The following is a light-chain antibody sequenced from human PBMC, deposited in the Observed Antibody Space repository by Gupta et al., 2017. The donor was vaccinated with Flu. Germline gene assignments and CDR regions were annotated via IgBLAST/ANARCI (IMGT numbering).Light chain of an antibody. Sequence: QSVLPQPPSASGAPGQRVTISCSGSSSNIGRNTVHWYQQLPGTAPKLLIHSDDKRPSGVPDRFSGSKSGTSASLAISGLQAEDEADYYCAAWDDSLTGYVFGTGTKVTVL. J-gene: IGLJ1*01. V-gene: IGLV1-44*01. CDR3: AAWDDSLTGYV. CDR1: SSNIGRNT. CDR2: SDD.